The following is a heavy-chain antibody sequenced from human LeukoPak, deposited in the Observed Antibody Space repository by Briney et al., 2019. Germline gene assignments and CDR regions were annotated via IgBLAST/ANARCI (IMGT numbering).Heavy chain of an antibody. CDR2: IYYSGST. J-gene: IGHJ4*02. D-gene: IGHD1-26*01. CDR3: ARHDGGATIDY. CDR1: GGSISSSSYY. V-gene: IGHV4-39*01. Sequence: PSETLSLTCTVSGGSISSSSYYWGWLRQPPGKGLEWIGSIYYSGSTYYNPSLKSRVTISVDTSKNQFSLKLSSVTAADTAVYYCARHDGGATIDYWGQGTLVTVSS.